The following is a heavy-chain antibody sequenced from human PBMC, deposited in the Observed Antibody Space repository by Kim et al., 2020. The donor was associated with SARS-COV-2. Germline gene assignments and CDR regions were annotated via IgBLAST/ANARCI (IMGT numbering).Heavy chain of an antibody. J-gene: IGHJ3*02. Sequence: ASVKVSCKASGYTFTSYGISWVRQAPGQGLEWMGWISAYNGNTNYAQKLQGRVTMTTDTSTSTAYMELRSLRSDDTAVYYCARRSVKVRFFEWSYAFDIWGKGTMVTVSS. CDR3: ARRSVKVRFFEWSYAFDI. D-gene: IGHD3-3*01. CDR2: ISAYNGNT. CDR1: GYTFTSYG. V-gene: IGHV1-18*01.